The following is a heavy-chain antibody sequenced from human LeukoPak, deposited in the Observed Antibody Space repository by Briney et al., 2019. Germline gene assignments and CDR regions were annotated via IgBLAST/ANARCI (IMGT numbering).Heavy chain of an antibody. CDR2: ISSSII. CDR1: GFTFSSYG. V-gene: IGHV3-48*01. J-gene: IGHJ4*02. D-gene: IGHD4-17*01. CDR3: ARDRLHYGEYEKTFDY. Sequence: PGGSLRLSCAASGFTFSSYGMSWVRQAPGKGLEWVSYISSSIIYYADSVKGRFTISRDNAKNSLYLQMNSLRAEDTAVYYCARDRLHYGEYEKTFDYWGQGTLVSVSS.